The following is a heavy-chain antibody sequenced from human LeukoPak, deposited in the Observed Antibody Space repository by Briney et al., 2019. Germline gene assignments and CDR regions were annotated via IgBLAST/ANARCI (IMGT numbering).Heavy chain of an antibody. J-gene: IGHJ4*02. D-gene: IGHD3-3*01. Sequence: ASVKVSCKASGYTFTGYYMHWVRQAPGQGLEWMGWINPNSGGTNYAQKFQGRVTMTRDTSISTAYMELRSLRSDDTAVYYCARDLFERYYDFWSGYGPQDYWGQGTLVTVSS. CDR2: INPNSGGT. CDR3: ARDLFERYYDFWSGYGPQDY. CDR1: GYTFTGYY. V-gene: IGHV1-2*02.